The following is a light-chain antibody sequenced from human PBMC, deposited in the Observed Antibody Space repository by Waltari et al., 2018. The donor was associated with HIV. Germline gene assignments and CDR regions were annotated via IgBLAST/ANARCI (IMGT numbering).Light chain of an antibody. CDR2: TNN. V-gene: IGLV1-47*01. J-gene: IGLJ2*01. CDR3: AAWDDSLSGPV. CDR1: TSSPGHNW. Sequence: QSVLTQPPSASGTPGKRVTISCSGSTSSPGHNWVFWYQQLPGTAPKLLSHTNNQRPSGVPDRFSGSKSGTSAALAISGLRSEDEADYYCAAWDDSLSGPVFGGGTKLTVL.